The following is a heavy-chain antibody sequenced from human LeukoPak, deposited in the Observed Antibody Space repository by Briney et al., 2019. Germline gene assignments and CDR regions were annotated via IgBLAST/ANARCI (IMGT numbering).Heavy chain of an antibody. CDR2: IYGSVST. CDR3: ARGREDYVPGSLLSFDR. J-gene: IGHJ4*02. CDR1: GGSIRSNF. Sequence: SETLSLTCTVSGGSIRSNFWSWVRQPAGKGLEWIGRIYGSVSTNDNPSPKSRVTMSVDTSKNQFSLKLSSVTAADTAVYYCARGREDYVPGSLLSFDRWGQGNLVIVSS. D-gene: IGHD4-17*01. V-gene: IGHV4-4*07.